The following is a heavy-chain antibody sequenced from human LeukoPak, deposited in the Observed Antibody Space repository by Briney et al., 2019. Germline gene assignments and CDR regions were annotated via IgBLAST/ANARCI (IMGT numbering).Heavy chain of an antibody. CDR1: GFTFSSYA. Sequence: GGFLRLSCAASGFTFSSYAMSWVRQAPGKGLEWVSSISSSSSYIYYADSVKGRFTISRDNAKNSLYLQMNSLRAEDTAVYYCARDREVNGDYLFDYWGQGTLVTVSS. D-gene: IGHD4-17*01. J-gene: IGHJ4*02. CDR2: ISSSSSYI. V-gene: IGHV3-21*01. CDR3: ARDREVNGDYLFDY.